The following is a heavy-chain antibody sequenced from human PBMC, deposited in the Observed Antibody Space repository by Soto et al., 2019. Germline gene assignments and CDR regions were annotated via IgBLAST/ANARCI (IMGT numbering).Heavy chain of an antibody. CDR1: GFIFGTYG. J-gene: IGHJ6*02. D-gene: IGHD1-1*01. Sequence: QVQLVESGGGVVQPGRSLRLSCSASGFIFGTYGMDWVRQAPGKGLEWVALISYDGNKEFYADSVKGRFTISRDNSRNTLYLHMNSLKPEDTAMDYCAKETATSVDYSYFYGLDVWGPGTTVSVSS. CDR3: AKETATSVDYSYFYGLDV. CDR2: ISYDGNKE. V-gene: IGHV3-30*18.